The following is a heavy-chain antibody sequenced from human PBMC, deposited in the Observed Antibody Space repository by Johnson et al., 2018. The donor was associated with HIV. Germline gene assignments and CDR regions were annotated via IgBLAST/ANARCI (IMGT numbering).Heavy chain of an antibody. Sequence: QVQLVESGGGLVQPGGSLRLSCAASGFTFSDYYISWIRQAPGKGLEWVSYISSDGTTIYDADSVKGRFTISRENAKNSLYLQMNSLRAEDTAVYYCARHHPASDAFDIWGQGTMVSVSS. J-gene: IGHJ3*02. V-gene: IGHV3-11*04. CDR3: ARHHPASDAFDI. D-gene: IGHD2-2*01. CDR1: GFTFSDYY. CDR2: ISSDGTTI.